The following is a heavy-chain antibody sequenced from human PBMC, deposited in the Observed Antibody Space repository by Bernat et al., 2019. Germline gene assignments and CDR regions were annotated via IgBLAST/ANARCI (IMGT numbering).Heavy chain of an antibody. CDR2: ISGSGGST. CDR3: ARAIMTPWSAFDF. CDR1: GFTFSSYA. J-gene: IGHJ3*01. Sequence: EVQLLESGGGLVQPGGSLRLSCAASGFTFSSYAMSWVRQAPGKGLEWVSAISGSGGSTYYSDSVKGRFTISSDNTNNTLYLQMISLRAEDTAVHYCARAIMTPWSAFDFWGQGTMVTVSS. V-gene: IGHV3-23*01. D-gene: IGHD3-16*01.